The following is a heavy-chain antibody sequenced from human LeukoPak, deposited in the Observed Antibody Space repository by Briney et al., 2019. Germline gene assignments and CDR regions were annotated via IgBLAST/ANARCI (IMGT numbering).Heavy chain of an antibody. CDR3: AREVLVRSGSLNHFYY. J-gene: IGHJ4*02. CDR1: GGSFSGYY. Sequence: SETLSLTCAVYGGSFSGYYWSWIRQPPGKGLEWIGEINHSGSTNYNPSLQSRVTISVDTSKNQFSLKLSSVTAADTAVYYCAREVLVRSGSLNHFYYWGQGTLVTVSS. CDR2: INHSGST. D-gene: IGHD3-10*01. V-gene: IGHV4-34*01.